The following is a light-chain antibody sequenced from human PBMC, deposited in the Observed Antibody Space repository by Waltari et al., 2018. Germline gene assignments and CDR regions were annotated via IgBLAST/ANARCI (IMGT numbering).Light chain of an antibody. CDR2: GAS. V-gene: IGKV3-20*01. CDR1: QSVSSNY. CDR3: QQYGGSTGT. Sequence: EIVLTQSPGTLSLSPGERANLPCRASQSVSSNYLAWYQQKPGQAPRLLIYGASSRATGIPDRFSGSGSGTDFTLTISRLEPEDFAVYYCQQYGGSTGTFGQGTKVEIK. J-gene: IGKJ1*01.